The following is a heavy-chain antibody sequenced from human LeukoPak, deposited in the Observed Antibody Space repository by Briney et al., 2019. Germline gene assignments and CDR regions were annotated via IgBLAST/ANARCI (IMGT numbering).Heavy chain of an antibody. V-gene: IGHV1-69*04. Sequence: SVKVSFKASGGTFSSYAISWVRQAPGQGLEWMGRIIPILGIANYAQKFQGRVTITADKSTSTAYMELSSLRSEDTAVYYCARGRVFYDSSGYFPVAFDIWGQGTMVTVSS. J-gene: IGHJ3*02. CDR3: ARGRVFYDSSGYFPVAFDI. D-gene: IGHD3-22*01. CDR2: IIPILGIA. CDR1: GGTFSSYA.